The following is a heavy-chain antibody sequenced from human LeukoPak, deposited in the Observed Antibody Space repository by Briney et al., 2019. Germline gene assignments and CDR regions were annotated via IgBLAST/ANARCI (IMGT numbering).Heavy chain of an antibody. J-gene: IGHJ4*02. CDR2: INPSGGST. V-gene: IGHV1-46*01. D-gene: IGHD3-22*01. Sequence: ASVKVSCKASGYTFTSYYMQWVRQAPGQGLEWMGIINPSGGSTSYAQKFQGRVTMTRDTSTSTVYMELSSLRSEDTAVYYCAREEFLGEWLLLFDYWGQGTLVTVSS. CDR1: GYTFTSYY. CDR3: AREEFLGEWLLLFDY.